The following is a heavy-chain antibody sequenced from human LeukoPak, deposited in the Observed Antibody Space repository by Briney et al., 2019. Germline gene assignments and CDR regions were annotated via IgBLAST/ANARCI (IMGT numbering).Heavy chain of an antibody. CDR2: ISWNSGSI. Sequence: SLRLSCAASGFTFDDYAMHWVRQAPGKGLEWVSGISWNSGSIGYADSVKGRFTISRDNAKNSLYLQMNSLRAEDMALYYCAKGRDTIGYCSSTSCYSDYWGQGTLVTVSS. CDR3: AKGRDTIGYCSSTSCYSDY. CDR1: GFTFDDYA. V-gene: IGHV3-9*03. D-gene: IGHD2-2*01. J-gene: IGHJ4*02.